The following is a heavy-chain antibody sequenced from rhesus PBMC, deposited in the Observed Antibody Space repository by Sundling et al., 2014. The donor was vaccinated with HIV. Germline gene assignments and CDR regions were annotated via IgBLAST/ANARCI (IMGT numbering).Heavy chain of an antibody. D-gene: IGHD2-27*01. CDR2: ISYDGSKK. V-gene: IGHV3-54*02. J-gene: IGHJ4*01. CDR3: ARAFCSGVYCYNYFDY. CDR1: GFTFSSYG. Sequence: EVQLVESGGGLVQPGGSLRLSCAASGFTFSSYGMHWVRQAPGKGLEWVAVISYDGSKKYCADSVKDRFTISRDNSKNMLYLQMNNLKLEDTAVYYCARAFCSGVYCYNYFDYWGQGVLGHRLL.